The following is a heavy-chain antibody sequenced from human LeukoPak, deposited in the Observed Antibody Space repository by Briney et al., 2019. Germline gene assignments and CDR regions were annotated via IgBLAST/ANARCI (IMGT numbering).Heavy chain of an antibody. Sequence: KPSETLSLTCTVSGGSISSYYWSWIRQPPGKGLEWIGYIYYSGSTNYNPSLKSRDTISVDTSKNQFSLKLSSVTAADTAVYYCAREKYSSSWYWFDPWGQGTLVTVSS. V-gene: IGHV4-59*12. CDR3: AREKYSSSWYWFDP. CDR2: IYYSGST. J-gene: IGHJ5*02. CDR1: GGSISSYY. D-gene: IGHD6-13*01.